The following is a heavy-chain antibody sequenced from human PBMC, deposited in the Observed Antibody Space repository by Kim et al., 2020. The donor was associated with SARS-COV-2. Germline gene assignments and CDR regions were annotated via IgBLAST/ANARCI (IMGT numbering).Heavy chain of an antibody. V-gene: IGHV5-51*01. CDR1: GYNSTNYW. CDR2: FYLGDSDT. D-gene: IGHD2-8*01. Sequence: GESLKISCEGSGYNSTNYWIGWVRQTPGKGLEWMGIFYLGDSDTRYSPSFQGRVTISADKSISTAYLQWSSLKASATARYYCARPPSGGYCSSFNCYGSWGQGTQVTLSS. CDR3: ARPPSGGYCSSFNCYGS. J-gene: IGHJ4*02.